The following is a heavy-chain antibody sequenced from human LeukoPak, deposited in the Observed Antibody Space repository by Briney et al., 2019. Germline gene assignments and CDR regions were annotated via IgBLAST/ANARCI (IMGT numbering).Heavy chain of an antibody. CDR1: GYTFTGYY. V-gene: IGHV1-2*02. D-gene: IGHD6-13*01. Sequence: ASVKVSCKASGYTFTGYYMHWVRRAPGQGLEWMGWINPNSGGTNYAQKFQGRVTMTRDTSISTAYMELSRLRSDDTAVYYCARPLGSWYLNWFDPWGQGTLVTVSS. CDR2: INPNSGGT. J-gene: IGHJ5*02. CDR3: ARPLGSWYLNWFDP.